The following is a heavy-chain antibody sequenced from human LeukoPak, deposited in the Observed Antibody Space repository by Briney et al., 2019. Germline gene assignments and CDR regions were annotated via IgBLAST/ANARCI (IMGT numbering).Heavy chain of an antibody. D-gene: IGHD6-13*01. CDR2: IIPIFGTA. V-gene: IGHV1-69*05. CDR3: ASASGYSSSWYLYFDY. J-gene: IGHJ4*02. Sequence: SVKVSCKASGYTFTSYDINWVRQATGQGLEWMGGIIPIFGTANYAQKFQGRVTITTDESTSTAYMELSSLRSEDTAVYYCASASGYSSSWYLYFDYWGQGTLVTVSS. CDR1: GYTFTSYD.